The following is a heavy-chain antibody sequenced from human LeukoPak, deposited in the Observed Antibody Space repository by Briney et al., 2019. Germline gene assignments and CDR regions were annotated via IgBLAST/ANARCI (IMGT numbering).Heavy chain of an antibody. CDR2: ISGSGGST. V-gene: IGHV3-23*01. J-gene: IGHJ4*02. D-gene: IGHD2-2*01. CDR1: GFTFSSYA. Sequence: PGGSLRLSCAASGFTFSSYAMSWVRQAPGKGLEWVSAISGSGGSTYHADSVKGRFTISRDNSKNTPYLQMHSLRAEDTAVYYCARDKDCSSTSCCLPIDYWGQGTLVTVSS. CDR3: ARDKDCSSTSCCLPIDY.